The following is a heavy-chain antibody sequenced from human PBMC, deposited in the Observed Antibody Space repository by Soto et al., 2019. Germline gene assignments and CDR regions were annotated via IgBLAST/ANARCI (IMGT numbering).Heavy chain of an antibody. J-gene: IGHJ6*02. CDR2: IKQDGSEK. D-gene: IGHD2-2*01. V-gene: IGHV3-7*04. CDR3: ARDPNIVVVPAATYYYYGMDV. CDR1: GFTFSTYW. Sequence: EVQLVESGGGLVQPGGSLRLSCAASGFTFSTYWMSWVRQAPGKGLEWVANIKQDGSEKYYVDSVKGRFTISRDNAKNSLYLQMNSLRAEDTAVNYCARDPNIVVVPAATYYYYGMDVWGQGTTVTVSS.